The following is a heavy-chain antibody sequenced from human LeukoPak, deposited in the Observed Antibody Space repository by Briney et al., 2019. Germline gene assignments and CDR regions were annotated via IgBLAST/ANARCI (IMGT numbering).Heavy chain of an antibody. D-gene: IGHD5-12*01. CDR2: ISGSGGTT. V-gene: IGHV3-23*01. J-gene: IGHJ4*02. Sequence: GGSLRLSCAASGFTFSNYAMSWVRQAPGKGLEWVSAISGSGGTTYYADSVKGRVTISRDNSKNTLYLQMNSLRAEDTAIYYCASLLWRGYTPFDYWGQGTLVTVSS. CDR3: ASLLWRGYTPFDY. CDR1: GFTFSNYA.